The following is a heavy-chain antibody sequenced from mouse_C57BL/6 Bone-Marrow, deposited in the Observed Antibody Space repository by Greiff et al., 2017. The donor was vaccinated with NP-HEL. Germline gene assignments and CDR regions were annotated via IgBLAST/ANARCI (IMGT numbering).Heavy chain of an antibody. CDR1: GSTFPSYW. CDR2: IHPYSGST. J-gene: IGHJ3*01. Sequence: QVQLQQPGAELVKPGASVKLSCKASGSTFPSYWMPWVTQRPGPGLEWIGMIHPYSGSTNYNEKFKSKATLTVDKSSSTAYMQLSSLTSEDSAVYYGAREEGLRLAYWGKGTLVTVSA. CDR3: AREEGLRLAY. V-gene: IGHV1-64*01.